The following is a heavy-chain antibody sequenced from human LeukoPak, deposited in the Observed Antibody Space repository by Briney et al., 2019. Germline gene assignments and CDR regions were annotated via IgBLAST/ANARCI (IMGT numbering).Heavy chain of an antibody. CDR1: GYTFTSYG. Sequence: ASVKVSCKASGYTFTSYGISWVGQAPGQGGEWMGWISAYNGNTNYAQKLQGRGTITTDASTSTAYMELRSLRSDDTAVYYCARGRDYDFWSARNHGAFDIWGQGTMVTVSS. J-gene: IGHJ3*02. V-gene: IGHV1-18*01. CDR3: ARGRDYDFWSARNHGAFDI. D-gene: IGHD3-3*01. CDR2: ISAYNGNT.